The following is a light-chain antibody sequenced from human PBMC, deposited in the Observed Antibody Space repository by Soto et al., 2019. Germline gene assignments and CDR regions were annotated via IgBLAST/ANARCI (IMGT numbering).Light chain of an antibody. CDR1: QSVSSNF. Sequence: EIVLTQSPGTLSLSPGERGTLSCRASQSVSSNFLAWYQQKPGQAPRLLIFDASTRATGIPDRFTGIGSGTDFTLTISRLEPEDFAVYYCQFYGDPPKTFGQGTKVEIK. J-gene: IGKJ1*01. CDR3: QFYGDPPKT. V-gene: IGKV3-20*01. CDR2: DAS.